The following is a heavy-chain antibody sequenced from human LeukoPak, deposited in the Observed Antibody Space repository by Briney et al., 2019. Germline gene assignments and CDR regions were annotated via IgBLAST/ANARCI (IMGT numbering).Heavy chain of an antibody. V-gene: IGHV3-30*18. J-gene: IGHJ4*02. CDR1: GFTFCSYG. Sequence: GGSLRLSCAASGFTFCSYGMHWVRQAPGKGLEWVAVISYDGSNKYYADSVKGRFTISRDNSKNTLYLQMNSLRAEDTAVYYCAKDQSGAHDYWGQGTLVTVSS. CDR3: AKDQSGAHDY. D-gene: IGHD1-26*01. CDR2: ISYDGSNK.